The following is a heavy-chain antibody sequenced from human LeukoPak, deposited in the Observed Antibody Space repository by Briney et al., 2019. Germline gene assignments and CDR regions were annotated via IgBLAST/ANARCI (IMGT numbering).Heavy chain of an antibody. V-gene: IGHV1-2*02. CDR1: GGTFSSYA. CDR3: ARELGSGYYRYFDY. D-gene: IGHD3-22*01. Sequence: ASVKVSCKASGGTFSSYAISWVRQAPGQGLEWMGWINPNSGGTNFAQKFQGRVSMTRDTSISTAYMELSRLRSDDTAVYYCARELGSGYYRYFDYWGQGTLVTVSS. J-gene: IGHJ4*02. CDR2: INPNSGGT.